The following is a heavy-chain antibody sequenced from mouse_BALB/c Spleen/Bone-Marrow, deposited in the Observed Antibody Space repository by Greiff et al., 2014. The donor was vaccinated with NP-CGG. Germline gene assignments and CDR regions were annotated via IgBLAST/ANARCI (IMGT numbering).Heavy chain of an antibody. D-gene: IGHD4-1*01. Sequence: VKLMESXAELVRPGASVKLSCKALGYTFTDYELHWVKQTPVHGLEWIGAIHPGSGGTAYNQKFKGKATLTADKPSSTAYMELSSLTTEDSAVYYCTGGWDWFAYWGQGTLVTVSA. CDR1: GYTFTDYE. CDR3: TGGWDWFAY. J-gene: IGHJ3*01. V-gene: IGHV1-15*01. CDR2: IHPGSGGT.